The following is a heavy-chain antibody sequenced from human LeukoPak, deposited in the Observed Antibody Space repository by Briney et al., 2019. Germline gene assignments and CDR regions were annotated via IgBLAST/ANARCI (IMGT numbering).Heavy chain of an antibody. Sequence: GGSLRLSCAASGFTSSDYTMNWVRQSPGKGLEWVSGISVSDDSTYYADSVKGRFTISRDTSKNMLYLQMNSLRAADTAVYYCARDRCSSTSCYTLGYWGQGTLVTVSS. D-gene: IGHD2-2*02. V-gene: IGHV3-23*01. CDR2: ISVSDDST. CDR3: ARDRCSSTSCYTLGY. J-gene: IGHJ4*02. CDR1: GFTSSDYT.